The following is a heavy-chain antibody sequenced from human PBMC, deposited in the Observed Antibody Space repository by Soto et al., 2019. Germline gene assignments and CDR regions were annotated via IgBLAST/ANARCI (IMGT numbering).Heavy chain of an antibody. Sequence: EVQLVESGGGLVQPGGSLRLSCAASGFTVSSNYMSWVRQAPGKGLEWVSVIYSDGSTYYADSVKGRFTISRHNSKNTXXXXXXXXXXXXXXXXXXXXXXXXXXXXXLASNGMDVWGQGTTVTX. J-gene: IGHJ6*02. CDR2: IYSDGST. CDR3: XXXXXXXXXXXLASNGMDV. D-gene: IGHD3-16*01. V-gene: IGHV3-53*04. CDR1: GFTVSSNY.